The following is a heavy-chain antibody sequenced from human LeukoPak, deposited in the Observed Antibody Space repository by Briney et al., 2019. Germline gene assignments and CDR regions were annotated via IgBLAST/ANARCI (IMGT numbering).Heavy chain of an antibody. Sequence: SETLSLTCTVSGGSIGSNTYYWGWIRQPPGKGLEWIGRIYYSGSTSYNPSLKSRVTISVDTSKNQFSLKLSSVTAADTAVYYCARVLTGSWFDPWGQGTLVTVSS. D-gene: IGHD3-9*01. V-gene: IGHV4-39*07. J-gene: IGHJ5*02. CDR2: IYYSGST. CDR1: GGSIGSNTYY. CDR3: ARVLTGSWFDP.